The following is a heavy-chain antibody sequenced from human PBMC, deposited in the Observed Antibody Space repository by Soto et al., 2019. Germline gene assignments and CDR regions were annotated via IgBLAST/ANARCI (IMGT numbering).Heavy chain of an antibody. CDR1: GFTFSSYG. Sequence: QVQLVESGGGVVQPGRSLRLSCAASGFTFSSYGMHWVRQAPGKGLEWVAVISYDGSNKYYADSVKGRFTISRDNSKNTLYLQMNSLRAEDTAVYYCAKWVSGSGEIGYFDYWGQGTLVTVSS. J-gene: IGHJ4*02. CDR2: ISYDGSNK. D-gene: IGHD6-19*01. V-gene: IGHV3-30*18. CDR3: AKWVSGSGEIGYFDY.